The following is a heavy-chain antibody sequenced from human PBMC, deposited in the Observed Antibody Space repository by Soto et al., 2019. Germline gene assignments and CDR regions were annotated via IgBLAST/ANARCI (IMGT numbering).Heavy chain of an antibody. CDR3: PKDLRVGDWAIDY. Sequence: EVQLLESGGGLVQPGGSLRLSCAASGFTFSSYAMSWVRQAPGKGLEWVSAISGSGGSTYYADSVKGRFTISRDNSKNTLYLQMNSLRAEDTAVYYCPKDLRVGDWAIDYWGQGTLVTVSS. J-gene: IGHJ4*02. V-gene: IGHV3-23*01. CDR2: ISGSGGST. D-gene: IGHD2-21*02. CDR1: GFTFSSYA.